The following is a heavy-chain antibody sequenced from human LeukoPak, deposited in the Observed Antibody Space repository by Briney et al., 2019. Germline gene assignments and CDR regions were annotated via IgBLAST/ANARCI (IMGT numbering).Heavy chain of an antibody. D-gene: IGHD2-15*01. V-gene: IGHV5-51*01. CDR2: IFPGGADT. J-gene: IGHJ5*02. CDR1: EYSFTSYW. Sequence: GESLKISCQGSEYSFTSYWFGWVRQLPGKGLEWMGVIFPGGADTRYSPSLQGQVTISADTSISTAYLQWSSLKASDTAMYYCARQVPGCSAASCCSGSFDPWGQGTLVTVSS. CDR3: ARQVPGCSAASCCSGSFDP.